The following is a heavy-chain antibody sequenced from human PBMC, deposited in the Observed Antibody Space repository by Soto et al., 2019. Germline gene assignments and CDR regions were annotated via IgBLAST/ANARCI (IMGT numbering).Heavy chain of an antibody. Sequence: GGSLRLSCAASGFTFSSYGMHWVRQAPGKGLEWVAVIWYDGSNKYYADSVKGRFTISRDNSKNTLYLQMNSLRAEDTAVYYCAREDIVVVPAATASVFDYWGQGTLVTVSS. CDR2: IWYDGSNK. CDR3: AREDIVVVPAATASVFDY. J-gene: IGHJ4*02. CDR1: GFTFSSYG. V-gene: IGHV3-33*01. D-gene: IGHD2-2*01.